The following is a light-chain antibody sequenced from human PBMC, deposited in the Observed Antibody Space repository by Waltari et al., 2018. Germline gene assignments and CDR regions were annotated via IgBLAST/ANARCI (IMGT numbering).Light chain of an antibody. V-gene: IGLV4-69*01. CDR3: HAWRSGILV. CDR2: LNSDGSL. Sequence: QLVLTQSPSASASLGASVKLTCTLSSGHSDYAIAWHQQQPGKGPRYLMKLNSDGSLNKGDGIPDRFSGSSSGAERYLTISSLQSEDEADYYCHAWRSGILVFAGGTKLTVL. CDR1: SGHSDYA. J-gene: IGLJ2*01.